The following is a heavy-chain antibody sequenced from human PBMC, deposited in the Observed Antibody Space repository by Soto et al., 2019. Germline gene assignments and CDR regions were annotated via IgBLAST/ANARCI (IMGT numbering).Heavy chain of an antibody. CDR1: GFSFSSYW. CDR2: INQDATRQ. V-gene: IGHV3-7*03. CDR3: AKVGLFDGNKPITFEF. Sequence: GGSLRLSCAASGFSFSSYWMSWVRQAPGRGLEWVANINQDATRQSYVDSVEGQFSISRDNAKKSLYLQMNSLRVEETAVYYCAKVGLFDGNKPITFEFWGQGTLVTVSS. D-gene: IGHD3-10*01. J-gene: IGHJ4*02.